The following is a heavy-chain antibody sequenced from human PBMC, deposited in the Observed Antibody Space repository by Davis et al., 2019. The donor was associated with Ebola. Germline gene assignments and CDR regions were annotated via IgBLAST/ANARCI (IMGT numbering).Heavy chain of an antibody. CDR3: ARDLGMVHAINWFDP. Sequence: AASVKVSCKASGYTFTSYGISWVRQAPGQGLEWMGWISAYNGNTNYAQKLQGRVTMTTDTSTSTAYMELRSLRSDDTAVYYCARDLGMVHAINWFDPWGQGTLVTVSS. D-gene: IGHD2-8*01. V-gene: IGHV1-18*01. CDR1: GYTFTSYG. CDR2: ISAYNGNT. J-gene: IGHJ5*02.